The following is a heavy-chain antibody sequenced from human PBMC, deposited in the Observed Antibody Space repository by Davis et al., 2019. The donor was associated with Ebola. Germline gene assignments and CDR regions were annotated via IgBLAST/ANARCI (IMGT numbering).Heavy chain of an antibody. Sequence: GESLKISCAASGFTFDDYGMSWVRQAPGKGLEWVGKIKYDGSDKYYVDSVKGRFSISRDNAKNLLYLQMNSLTVEDTAMYYCAKDSGWQMSPWGQGTLVIVSS. CDR2: IKYDGSDK. CDR1: GFTFDDYG. V-gene: IGHV3-7*01. J-gene: IGHJ5*02. CDR3: AKDSGWQMSP. D-gene: IGHD6-19*01.